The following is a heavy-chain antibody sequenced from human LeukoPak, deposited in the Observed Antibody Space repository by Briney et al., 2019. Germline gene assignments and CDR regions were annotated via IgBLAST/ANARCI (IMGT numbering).Heavy chain of an antibody. Sequence: GGSLRLSCAASEFAFSLYAMSWVRQAPGKGLEWVAAISNSGGDTFYSDSGKGRFTIARDNSKNTLYLQMNSLRVDDTAVYYCAQQLGYCSGGTCYFTYWGQGTLVTVSS. CDR1: EFAFSLYA. D-gene: IGHD2-15*01. CDR3: AQQLGYCSGGTCYFTY. V-gene: IGHV3-23*01. CDR2: ISNSGGDT. J-gene: IGHJ1*01.